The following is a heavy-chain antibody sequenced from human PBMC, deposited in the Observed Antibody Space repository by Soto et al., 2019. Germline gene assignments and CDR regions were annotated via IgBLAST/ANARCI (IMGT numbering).Heavy chain of an antibody. J-gene: IGHJ4*02. D-gene: IGHD3-3*01. CDR2: IWYDGSNK. CDR1: GFTFSSYG. V-gene: IGHV3-33*01. CDR3: ARVPSXTIFGVVIRAFDY. Sequence: SLRLSCAASGFTFSSYGMHWVRQAPGKGLEWVAVIWYDGSNKYYADSVKGRFTISRDNSKNTLYLQMNSLRAEDTAVYYCARVPSXTIFGVVIRAFDYWGQGTLVTVSS.